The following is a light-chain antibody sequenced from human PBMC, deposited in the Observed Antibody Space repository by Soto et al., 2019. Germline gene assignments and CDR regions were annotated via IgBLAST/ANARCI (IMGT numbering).Light chain of an antibody. J-gene: IGKJ1*01. CDR1: PSVSSSY. V-gene: IGKV3-20*01. CDR2: GAS. Sequence: EIVLTQSPGTLSLSPGERATLSCRASPSVSSSYLAWYQQKPGQAPRLLIYGASSRATGIPDRFSGSGSGTDFTLTISRLEPEDYAVYYCPQYGSSPRTFGQGTKVEIK. CDR3: PQYGSSPRT.